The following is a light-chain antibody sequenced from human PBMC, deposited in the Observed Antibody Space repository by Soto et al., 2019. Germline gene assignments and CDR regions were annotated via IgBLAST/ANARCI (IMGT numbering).Light chain of an antibody. J-gene: IGLJ2*01. CDR3: LLFYGDGVV. V-gene: IGLV7-43*01. CDR2: STT. Sequence: QAVVTQEPSLTVSPGGTVTLTCASSTGAVTSGYYPNWFQQRPGQPPRALIYSTTYKHPWTPARFSGSLVGGKAALTLSGAQPEDEAEYYFLLFYGDGVVFGGGTKLTVL. CDR1: TGAVTSGYY.